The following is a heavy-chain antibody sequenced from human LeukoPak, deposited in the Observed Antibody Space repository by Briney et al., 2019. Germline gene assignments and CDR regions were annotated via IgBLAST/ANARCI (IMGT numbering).Heavy chain of an antibody. V-gene: IGHV1-18*01. D-gene: IGHD2-2*01. CDR2: ISAYSGNT. Sequence: ASVKVSCKASGYTFTSYGISWVRQAPGQGLEWMGWISAYSGNTNYAQKLQGRVTMTTDTSTSTAYMELRSLRSDDTAVYYCARDMRVVVVPAAIWWFDPWGQGTLVTVSS. CDR3: ARDMRVVVVPAAIWWFDP. CDR1: GYTFTSYG. J-gene: IGHJ5*02.